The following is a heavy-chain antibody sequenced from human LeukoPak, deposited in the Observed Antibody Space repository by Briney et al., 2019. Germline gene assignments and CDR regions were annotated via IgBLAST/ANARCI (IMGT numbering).Heavy chain of an antibody. CDR3: ARRVPLYYGSGSYWFDP. CDR2: MNPNSGNT. D-gene: IGHD3-10*01. CDR1: GYTFTSYD. Sequence: GASVKVSCKASGYTFTSYDINWVRQATGQGLEWMGWMNPNSGNTGYAQKFQGRVTITRNTSISTAYMELSSLRSEDTAVYYCARRVPLYYGSGSYWFDPWGQGTLVTVSS. V-gene: IGHV1-8*01. J-gene: IGHJ5*02.